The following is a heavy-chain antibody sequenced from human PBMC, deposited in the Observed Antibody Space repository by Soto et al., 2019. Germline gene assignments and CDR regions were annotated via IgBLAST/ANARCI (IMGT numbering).Heavy chain of an antibody. Sequence: SETLSLTCTVSGGSISSGGYYWTWIRQHPGKGLEWIAYIYNSGYTFYNPSLKSRVTMSVDTSKNQFSLKLRSVTAADTAVYYCAKWEGLGSDYYYYAMDVWGQGTTVTAP. V-gene: IGHV4-31*03. J-gene: IGHJ6*02. D-gene: IGHD1-26*01. CDR3: AKWEGLGSDYYYYAMDV. CDR2: IYNSGYT. CDR1: GGSISSGGYY.